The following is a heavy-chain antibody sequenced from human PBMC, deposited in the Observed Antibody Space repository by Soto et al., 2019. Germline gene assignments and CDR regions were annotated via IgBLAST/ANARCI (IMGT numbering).Heavy chain of an antibody. CDR3: VNSRGSYFVFYGTDV. V-gene: IGHV3-9*01. J-gene: IGHJ6*02. CDR2: IDWNSGSI. CDR1: GFRFDDYA. D-gene: IGHD1-26*01. Sequence: GGSLRLSCVASGFRFDDYAMQWVRQTPGKGLEWVAGIDWNSGSIAYVDSVKGRFTISRDNARNSLYLEMKSLRGEDTAVYYCVNSRGSYFVFYGTDVWGQGTTVTVSS.